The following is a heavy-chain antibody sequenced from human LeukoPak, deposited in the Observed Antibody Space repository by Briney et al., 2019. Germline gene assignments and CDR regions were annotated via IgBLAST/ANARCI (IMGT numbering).Heavy chain of an antibody. D-gene: IGHD6-19*01. CDR1: GFTFSSYW. J-gene: IGHJ6*03. Sequence: GGSLRLSCAASGFTFSSYWMSWVRQAPGKGLEWVANIKQDGSEKYYVDSVKGRFTISRDNAKNSLYLQMNSLRAEDTAVYYCARVTVTMAGIDYYCYMDVWGKGTTVTVSS. CDR2: IKQDGSEK. CDR3: ARVTVTMAGIDYYCYMDV. V-gene: IGHV3-7*04.